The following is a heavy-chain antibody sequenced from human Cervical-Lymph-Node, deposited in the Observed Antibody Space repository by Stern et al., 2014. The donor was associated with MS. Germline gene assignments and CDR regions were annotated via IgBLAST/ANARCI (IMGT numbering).Heavy chain of an antibody. Sequence: VQLVESGAEVKQPGSSVKVSCKASGGAFRIFAISWVRQAPGQGLAWVGGLKSCVGAATYAQNCQGRRIFSAEESTSTTFMELRNMTSDDTAFYYCAREHGDEEGNWFNSWGQGTLVTVSS. D-gene: IGHD4-17*01. CDR1: GGAFRIFA. J-gene: IGHJ5*01. V-gene: IGHV1-69*01. CDR2: LKSCVGAA. CDR3: AREHGDEEGNWFNS.